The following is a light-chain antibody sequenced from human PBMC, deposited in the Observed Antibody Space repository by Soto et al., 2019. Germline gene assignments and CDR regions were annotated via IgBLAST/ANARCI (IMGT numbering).Light chain of an antibody. Sequence: QAVVTQQPSASGTPGQRVTISCSGSSSNIGSNSVYWYKQLPGTAPKLLIYTNNQRPSGVPDRFSGSKSGTSASLAISGLRSEDEAHYYCATWDDSLSGVVFGGGTKVTVL. J-gene: IGLJ2*01. V-gene: IGLV1-47*02. CDR3: ATWDDSLSGVV. CDR2: TNN. CDR1: SSNIGSNS.